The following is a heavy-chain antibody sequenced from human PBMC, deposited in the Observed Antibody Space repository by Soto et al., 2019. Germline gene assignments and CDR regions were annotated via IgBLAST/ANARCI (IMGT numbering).Heavy chain of an antibody. CDR2: ISSSSSTI. V-gene: IGHV3-48*01. J-gene: IGHJ3*02. CDR1: GFTFSSYS. Sequence: PGGSLRLSCAASGFTFSSYSMNWVRQAPGKGLEWVSYISSSSSTIYYADSVKGRFTISRGNAKNSLYLQMNSLRAEDTAVYYCARDPSRAGTRAFDIRGQGTTVTVSS. D-gene: IGHD6-19*01. CDR3: ARDPSRAGTRAFDI.